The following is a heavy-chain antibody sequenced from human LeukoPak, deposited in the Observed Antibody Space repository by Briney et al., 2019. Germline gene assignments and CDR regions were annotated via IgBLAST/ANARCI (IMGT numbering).Heavy chain of an antibody. CDR2: ISGSGGST. V-gene: IGHV3-23*01. Sequence: GGSLRLSCAASGFTFSSYWMHWVRQAPGKGLEWVSAISGSGGSTYYADSVKGRFTISRDNSKNTLYLQMNSLRVEDTAVYYCAKDPYDYYDSSGYYYEPYFDYWGQGTLVTVSS. CDR3: AKDPYDYYDSSGYYYEPYFDY. J-gene: IGHJ4*02. CDR1: GFTFSSYW. D-gene: IGHD3-22*01.